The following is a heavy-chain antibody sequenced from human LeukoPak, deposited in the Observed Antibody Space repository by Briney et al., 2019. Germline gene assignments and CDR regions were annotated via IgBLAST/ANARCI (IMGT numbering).Heavy chain of an antibody. Sequence: ASVKVSCKASGGTFSCYAISWMRQAPGQGLEWMGGIIPIFGTANYAQKFQGRVTITADESTSTAYMELSSLRSEDTAVYYCASGPYYYDSSGYYGEDAFDIWGQGTMVTVSS. D-gene: IGHD3-22*01. V-gene: IGHV1-69*13. J-gene: IGHJ3*02. CDR1: GGTFSCYA. CDR2: IIPIFGTA. CDR3: ASGPYYYDSSGYYGEDAFDI.